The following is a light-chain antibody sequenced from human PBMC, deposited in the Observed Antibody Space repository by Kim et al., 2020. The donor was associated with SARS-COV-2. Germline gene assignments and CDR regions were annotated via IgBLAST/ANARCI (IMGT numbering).Light chain of an antibody. CDR3: QAWDSSTWV. Sequence: SYELTQPPSVSVSPGQTASITCSGDKLGNKYVCWYQQKPGQSPVVVIYQDSKRPTGIPERFSGSNSGNTATLTISGTQTMDEADYYCQAWDSSTWVFGGGTKVTVL. CDR2: QDS. J-gene: IGLJ3*02. V-gene: IGLV3-1*01. CDR1: KLGNKY.